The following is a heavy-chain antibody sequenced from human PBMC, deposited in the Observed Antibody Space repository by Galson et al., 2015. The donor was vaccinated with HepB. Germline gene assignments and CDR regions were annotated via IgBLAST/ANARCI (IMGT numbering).Heavy chain of an antibody. J-gene: IGHJ4*02. Sequence: SLRLSCAASGFTFSSYAMSWVRQAPGKGLEWVSAISGSGGSTYYADSVKGRFTISRDNSKNTLYLQMNSLRAEDTAVYYCAKTPVLLWFGESLSKYYFDYWGQGTLVTVSS. V-gene: IGHV3-23*01. D-gene: IGHD3-10*01. CDR1: GFTFSSYA. CDR3: AKTPVLLWFGESLSKYYFDY. CDR2: ISGSGGST.